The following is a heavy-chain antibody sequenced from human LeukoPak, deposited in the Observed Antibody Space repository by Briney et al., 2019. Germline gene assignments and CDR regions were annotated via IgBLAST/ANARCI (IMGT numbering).Heavy chain of an antibody. V-gene: IGHV3-23*01. D-gene: IGHD6-6*01. CDR2: TSGPGGSR. CDR1: GFTFSSYA. J-gene: IGHJ4*02. Sequence: GGSQRLSCAASGFTFSSYAMSRVRQAPGKGLEWVSATSGPGGSRDYADSVKGRFTISRDNSKNTLYLQMNSLRAEDTAIYYCAKKVGLVSAPLYYFDLWGQGTLVTVSS. CDR3: AKKVGLVSAPLYYFDL.